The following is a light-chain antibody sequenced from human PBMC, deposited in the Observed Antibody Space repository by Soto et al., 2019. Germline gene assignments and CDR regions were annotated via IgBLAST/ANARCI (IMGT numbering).Light chain of an antibody. J-gene: IGKJ2*01. CDR3: QKYNSAPLT. V-gene: IGKV1-27*01. Sequence: DIQMTQSPSSLSVSVGDRVAITCRASQGINNHLAWYQQKPGEVPKLLIFAASTLHSGVPSRFSGSVSGTAFTLISRRLQPDAVSTYYCQKYNSAPLTFGQGTKLEI. CDR1: QGINNH. CDR2: AAS.